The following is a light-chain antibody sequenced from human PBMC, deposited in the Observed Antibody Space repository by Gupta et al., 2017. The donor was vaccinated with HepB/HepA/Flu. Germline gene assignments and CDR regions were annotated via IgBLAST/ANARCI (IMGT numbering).Light chain of an antibody. CDR3: QQYATSPPT. CDR2: GAS. V-gene: IGKV3-20*01. Sequence: EIVLTQSPGTLSLSPGTRATLSCRASQTITANLLAWYQQKPGQAPRVLIYGASSRSTDIPDRFTGSGSGTDFTLTISRLEPEDFAVYYCQQYATSPPTFGQGTKVEMK. J-gene: IGKJ1*01. CDR1: QTITANL.